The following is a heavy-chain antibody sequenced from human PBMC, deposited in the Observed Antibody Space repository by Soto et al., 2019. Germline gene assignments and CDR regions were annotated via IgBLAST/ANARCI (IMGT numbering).Heavy chain of an antibody. CDR3: AGEVGGTGLHF. V-gene: IGHV1-69*12. Sequence: QVQLVQSGAEVKKPGSSVKVSCRTSGGNFKNYGFSWVRQAPGQGLEWMGGLIPMFGVANYGQIFQGRHTITADESTSTAYMELSSLKSEDTAVYYCAGEVGGTGLHFWGQGTLVTVSS. D-gene: IGHD3-9*01. CDR2: LIPMFGVA. CDR1: GGNFKNYG. J-gene: IGHJ4*02.